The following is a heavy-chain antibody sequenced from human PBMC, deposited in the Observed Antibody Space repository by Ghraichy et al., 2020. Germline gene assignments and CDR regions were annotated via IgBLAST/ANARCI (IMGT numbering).Heavy chain of an antibody. D-gene: IGHD3-10*01. CDR3: AKDVTKGWFGREANGHFDY. V-gene: IGHV3-23*01. J-gene: IGHJ4*02. Sequence: GGSLRLSCAASGFTFSSYAMSWVRQAPGKGLEWVSAISGSGGSTYYADSVKGRFTISRDNSKNTLYLQMNSLRAEDTAVYYCAKDVTKGWFGREANGHFDYWGQGTLVTVSS. CDR1: GFTFSSYA. CDR2: ISGSGGST.